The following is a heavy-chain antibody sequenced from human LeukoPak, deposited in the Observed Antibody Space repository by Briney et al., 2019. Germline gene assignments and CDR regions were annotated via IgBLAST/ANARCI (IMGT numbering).Heavy chain of an antibody. Sequence: GGSLRLSCAASGFTFDRYTMHWVRQAPGKALEWVSFVTRDGRTTNYAYSVMGRFTISRDNAKNSLYLQMNSLRAEDTAVYYCARDQRDYDILTGSLTWFDPGGQGTRVTVSS. CDR2: VTRDGRTT. CDR3: ARDQRDYDILTGSLTWFDP. V-gene: IGHV3-43*01. J-gene: IGHJ5*02. D-gene: IGHD3-9*01. CDR1: GFTFDRYT.